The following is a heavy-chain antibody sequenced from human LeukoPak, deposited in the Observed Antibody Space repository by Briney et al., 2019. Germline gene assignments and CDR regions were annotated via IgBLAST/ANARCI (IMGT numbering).Heavy chain of an antibody. J-gene: IGHJ1*01. CDR2: IYWDDDK. V-gene: IGHV2-5*02. D-gene: IGHD5-18*01. Sequence: SGPTLVKPPQTLTLTCTFSGFSLSTVGVGVGWIRQPPGKALEWLALIYWDDDKRYSPSLKTRLTITKDTSKNHVFLIMTNMDPADTATYYCAHTPPGRTQLWLRYFQHWGQGTLVTVSS. CDR1: GFSLSTVGVG. CDR3: AHTPPGRTQLWLRYFQH.